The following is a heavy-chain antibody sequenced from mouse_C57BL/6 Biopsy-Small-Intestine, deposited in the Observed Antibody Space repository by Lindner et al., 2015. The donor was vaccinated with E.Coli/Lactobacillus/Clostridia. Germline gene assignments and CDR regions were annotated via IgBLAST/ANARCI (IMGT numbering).Heavy chain of an antibody. D-gene: IGHD2-5*01. V-gene: IGHV2-9*01. CDR1: GFSLTDYG. J-gene: IGHJ3*01. CDR3: AKHRRAYYSNEFAY. Sequence: VQLQESGPVLVAPSQSLSITCTVSGFSLTDYGVHWVRQPPGKGLEWLGVIWTGGSTSYNSALMSRVSISKDNSKSQVFLKMNSLQTDDTAMYYCAKHRRAYYSNEFAYWGQGTLVTVSA. CDR2: IWTGGST.